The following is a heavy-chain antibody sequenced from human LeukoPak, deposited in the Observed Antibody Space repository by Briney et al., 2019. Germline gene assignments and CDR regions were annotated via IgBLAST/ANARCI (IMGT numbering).Heavy chain of an antibody. Sequence: PSETLSLTCTVSGGSISNYYWSWIRQPAGKGLEWIGRKYARGSSNYNPPVQSRVTMSVDTSKNQISLKLSSVTAADSAVYYCVRRVRYFGQNDYWGQGTLVTVSS. D-gene: IGHD3-9*01. CDR1: GGSISNYY. J-gene: IGHJ4*02. V-gene: IGHV4-4*07. CDR2: KYARGSS. CDR3: VRRVRYFGQNDY.